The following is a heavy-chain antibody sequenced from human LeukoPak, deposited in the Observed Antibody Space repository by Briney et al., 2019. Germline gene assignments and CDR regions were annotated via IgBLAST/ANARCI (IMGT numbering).Heavy chain of an antibody. D-gene: IGHD5-18*01. CDR2: ISGSAHKI. Sequence: GGSLRLSCVASGITFSNYAVSWVRQAPEKGLDWVSVISGSAHKIRYADSAKGRFTISRDNSENIVYLQMNNLRVEDTAVYYCAGRPTGYSSGYIHWGQGTLVTVSS. V-gene: IGHV3-23*01. CDR1: GITFSNYA. CDR3: AGRPTGYSSGYIH. J-gene: IGHJ4*02.